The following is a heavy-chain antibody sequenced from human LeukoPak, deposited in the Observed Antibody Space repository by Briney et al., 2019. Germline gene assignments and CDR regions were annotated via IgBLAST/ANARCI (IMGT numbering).Heavy chain of an antibody. CDR2: IHQSGII. V-gene: IGHV4-4*02. Sequence: PSETLSLTCAVSGGSISSTNWWSWVRQPPGKGLEWIGEIHQSGIINYNPSLKSRVTILVDKSKNQFSLKLNSVTAADTAVYYCARVFKGEVAGPILAIDYWGQGTLVTVSS. D-gene: IGHD6-19*01. CDR1: GGSISSTNW. CDR3: ARVFKGEVAGPILAIDY. J-gene: IGHJ4*02.